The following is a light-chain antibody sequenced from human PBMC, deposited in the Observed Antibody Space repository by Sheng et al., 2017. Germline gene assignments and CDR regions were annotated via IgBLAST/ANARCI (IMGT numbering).Light chain of an antibody. CDR1: QTISNY. CDR3: QQYYSNMWT. J-gene: IGKJ1*01. Sequence: DIQMTQSPSSLSASVGDSVAITCRAGQTISNYLNWYQQKPGTAPKLLIYDASNLETGVPSRFSGSGSGTDYTLTISSLQPEDFATYYCQQYYSNMWTFGQGTKVEIK. V-gene: IGKV1-33*01. CDR2: DAS.